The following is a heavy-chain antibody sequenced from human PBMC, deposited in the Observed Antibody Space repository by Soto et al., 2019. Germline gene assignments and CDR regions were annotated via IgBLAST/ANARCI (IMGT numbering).Heavy chain of an antibody. Sequence: PSETLSLTCTISGGSISVYYWSWIRQPPGQGLEWIGYIYASGSPYYNPSLKSRVTISADTSKNQISLKLTSPTAADTAVYYCARGVGSSPPQYWGRGTLVT. J-gene: IGHJ4*02. CDR1: GGSISVYY. CDR2: IYASGSP. V-gene: IGHV4-59*01. D-gene: IGHD1-26*01. CDR3: ARGVGSSPPQY.